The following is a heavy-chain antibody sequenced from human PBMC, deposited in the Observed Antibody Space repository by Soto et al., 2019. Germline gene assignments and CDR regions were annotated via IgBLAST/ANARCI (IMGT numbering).Heavy chain of an antibody. CDR1: GGTFSSYA. D-gene: IGHD3-22*01. CDR2: IIPIFGTA. V-gene: IGHV1-69*06. CDR3: ARVTDDSSGYYYVSNQAGYFDY. J-gene: IGHJ4*02. Sequence: SVKVSCKASGGTFSSYAISWVRQAPGQGLEWMGGIIPIFGTANYAQKFQGRVTITADKSTSTAYMELSSLRSGDTAVYYCARVTDDSSGYYYVSNQAGYFDYWGQGTLVTVSS.